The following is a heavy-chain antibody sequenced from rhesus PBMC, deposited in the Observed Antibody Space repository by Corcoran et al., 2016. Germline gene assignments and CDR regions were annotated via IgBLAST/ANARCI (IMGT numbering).Heavy chain of an antibody. CDR3: ATDSPYSSGWSFYYYGLDS. D-gene: IGHD6S26*01. CDR1: GYSISSGDYL. Sequence: QVQLQESGPGLVKPSETLSLTCAVSGYSISSGDYLTWLRLPPGQGLEWIGYITYSGSTSYNLSLKSRVTISRDTSKNQFSLKLSSVTAADTAVYYCATDSPYSSGWSFYYYGLDSWGQGVVVTVSS. CDR2: ITYSGST. V-gene: IGHV4-122*02. J-gene: IGHJ6*01.